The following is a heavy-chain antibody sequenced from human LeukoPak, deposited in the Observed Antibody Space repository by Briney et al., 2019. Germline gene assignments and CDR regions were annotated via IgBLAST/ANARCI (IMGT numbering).Heavy chain of an antibody. CDR1: GGSISSYY. J-gene: IGHJ4*02. V-gene: IGHV4-59*01. CDR2: IYYSGST. Sequence: PETLSLTCTVSGGSISSYYWSWIRQPPGKGLEWIGYIYYSGSTNYNPSLKSRVTISVDTSKNQFSLKLSSVTAADTAVYYCAREEDAGPYSGYDYWGQGTLVTVPS. D-gene: IGHD5-12*01. CDR3: AREEDAGPYSGYDY.